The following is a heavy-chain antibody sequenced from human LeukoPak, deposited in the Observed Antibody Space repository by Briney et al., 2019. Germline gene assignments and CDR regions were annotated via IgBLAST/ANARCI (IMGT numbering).Heavy chain of an antibody. Sequence: PSETLSLTCAVSGGSISSSNWWSRVRQPPGKGLEWIGEIYHSGSTTYNPSLKSRVTMSVDTSKSRFSLNLMSVTAADTAVYYCTRDTGTTGEVKFDPWGQGTLVTVSS. D-gene: IGHD4-17*01. CDR1: GGSISSSNW. CDR2: IYHSGST. J-gene: IGHJ5*02. V-gene: IGHV4-4*02. CDR3: TRDTGTTGEVKFDP.